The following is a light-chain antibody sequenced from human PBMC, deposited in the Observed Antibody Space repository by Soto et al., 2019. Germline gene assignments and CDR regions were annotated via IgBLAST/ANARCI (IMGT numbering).Light chain of an antibody. CDR3: QQRNNWPPIT. CDR1: QSVRRY. Sequence: EIVLTQSPATLSFSPGERASLSCRASQSVRRYLAWYQQNPGQAPRLLIYDASTRATGIPARFSGSGSETDFTLTITSLEPEDFAVYYCQQRNNWPPITFGQGTRLEIK. CDR2: DAS. J-gene: IGKJ5*01. V-gene: IGKV3-11*01.